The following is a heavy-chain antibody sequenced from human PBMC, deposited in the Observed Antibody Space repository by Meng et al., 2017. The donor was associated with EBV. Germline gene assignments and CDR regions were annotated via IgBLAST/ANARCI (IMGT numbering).Heavy chain of an antibody. J-gene: IGHJ4*02. CDR2: ITPVFGIA. D-gene: IGHD5-12*01. CDR1: GENFNNFG. CDR3: VRDLWLRIGECV. Sequence: QVQLVQSGAEVKKPWSSGKGSCKGSGENFNNFGISWVRQAPGQGLEWMGDITPVFGIANYAESFQGRVTISADTSTRTAYMDLSSLRSDDTAVYYCVRDLWLRIGECVWGQGTLVTVSS. V-gene: IGHV1-69*17.